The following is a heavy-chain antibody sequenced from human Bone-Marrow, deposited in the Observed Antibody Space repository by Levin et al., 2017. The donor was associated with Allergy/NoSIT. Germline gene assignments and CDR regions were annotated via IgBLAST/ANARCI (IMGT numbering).Heavy chain of an antibody. CDR2: ISADGTNK. CDR3: VARTDILSGFPIDV. D-gene: IGHD3-9*01. V-gene: IGHV3-30*04. Sequence: GESLKISCVASGFTFSSYPMHWVRQAPGKGLQWVAVISADGTNKYYADSVKGRFTISRDNLKHTLSLHMCSLRADDTAVYFCVARTDILSGFPIDVCGQGTKVTVSS. J-gene: IGHJ3*01. CDR1: GFTFSSYP.